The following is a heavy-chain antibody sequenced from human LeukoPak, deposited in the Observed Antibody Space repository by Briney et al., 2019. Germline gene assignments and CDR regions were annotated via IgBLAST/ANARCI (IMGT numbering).Heavy chain of an antibody. J-gene: IGHJ5*02. CDR1: GGSISTYY. CDR2: VYHSGST. Sequence: PSETLSLTCTVSGGSISTYYWSWIRQSPEKGLEWIGDVYHSGSTNYNPSLKSRVTISVDTSKNQFSLRLTSVTAADTAVYYCAKVTPSFAHNWFDPWGRGTLVTVSS. V-gene: IGHV4-59*12. CDR3: AKVTPSFAHNWFDP. D-gene: IGHD3-10*01.